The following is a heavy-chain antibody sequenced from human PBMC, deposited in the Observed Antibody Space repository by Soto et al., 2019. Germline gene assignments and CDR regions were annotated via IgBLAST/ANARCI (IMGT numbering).Heavy chain of an antibody. J-gene: IGHJ4*02. CDR3: TRAYDSSPLDY. V-gene: IGHV1-8*01. CDR1: GYTFSSYH. Sequence: ASVKVSCKASGYTFSSYHINWVRQATGQGLEWMGWLNPDSGDTGYSQKFRGRVTMTRNTSISTAYMEVSSLKIEDTALYCCTRAYDSSPLDYWGQGTRVTVSS. D-gene: IGHD3-22*01. CDR2: LNPDSGDT.